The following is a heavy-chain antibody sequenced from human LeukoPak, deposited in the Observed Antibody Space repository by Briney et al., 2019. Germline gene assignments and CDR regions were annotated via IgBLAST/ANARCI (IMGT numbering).Heavy chain of an antibody. D-gene: IGHD6-13*01. CDR2: IYYSGAT. CDR3: VRFSSSTWAFDL. Sequence: SETLSLTCTVSGGSISGYYWNWIRQSPGRGLQWVAYIYYSGATNYNPSLQSRVTLSLDSSNNRFSLKLNSVTAADTAVYYCVRFSSSTWAFDLWGQGTLVTVSS. V-gene: IGHV4-59*08. CDR1: GGSISGYY. J-gene: IGHJ4*02.